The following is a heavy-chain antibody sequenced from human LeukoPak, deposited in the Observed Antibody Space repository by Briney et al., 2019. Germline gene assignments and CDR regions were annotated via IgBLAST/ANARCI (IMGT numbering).Heavy chain of an antibody. J-gene: IGHJ4*02. CDR3: TRGDCSGGSCYLSLTTIDY. Sequence: GGSLRLSCAASGFTFSSYSMNWVRQAPGKGMEWVSYISSSSNTIYYADSVKGRFTISRDNAKNSLYLQMNSLRAEDTAVYYCTRGDCSGGSCYLSLTTIDYWGQGTLVTVSS. CDR2: ISSSSNTI. D-gene: IGHD2-15*01. CDR1: GFTFSSYS. V-gene: IGHV3-48*01.